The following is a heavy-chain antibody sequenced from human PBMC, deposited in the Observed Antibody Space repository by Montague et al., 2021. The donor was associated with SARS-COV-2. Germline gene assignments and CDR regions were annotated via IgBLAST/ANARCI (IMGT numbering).Heavy chain of an antibody. CDR2: IHHSGST. V-gene: IGHV4-34*01. CDR3: ARGGRGRGSYSYYCMDV. J-gene: IGHJ6*02. Sequence: SETLSLTCAVYGGSFSSYYWSWIRQPPGKGLEWIGEIHHSGSTNYNPSLKSRVTISVDTSKNQFSLKLTSVTAADTAVYYCARGGRGRGSYSYYCMDVWGQGTTVTVSS. D-gene: IGHD3-10*01. CDR1: GGSFSSYY.